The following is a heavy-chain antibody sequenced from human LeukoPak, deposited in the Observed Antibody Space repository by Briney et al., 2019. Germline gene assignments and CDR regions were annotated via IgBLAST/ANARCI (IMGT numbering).Heavy chain of an antibody. CDR3: ARVHVSGGYLLRSQRYYYYMDV. CDR1: GGSFSGYY. D-gene: IGHD1-26*01. V-gene: IGHV4-34*01. J-gene: IGHJ6*03. CDR2: INHSGST. Sequence: SETLSLTCAVYGGSFSGYYWSWIRQPPGKGLEWIGEINHSGSTNYNPSLKSRVTISVGTSKNQFSLKLSSVTAADTAVYYCARVHVSGGYLLRSQRYYYYMDVWGKGTTVTVSS.